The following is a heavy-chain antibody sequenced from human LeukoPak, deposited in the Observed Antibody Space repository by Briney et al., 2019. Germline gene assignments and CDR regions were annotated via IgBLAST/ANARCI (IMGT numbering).Heavy chain of an antibody. D-gene: IGHD2-15*01. V-gene: IGHV3-21*04. CDR2: ISSSSSYI. J-gene: IGHJ4*02. CDR1: GFTFSSYS. CDR3: AKQGIVVVVAATDY. Sequence: PGGSLRLSCAASGFTFSSYSMNWVRQAPGKGLEWVSSISSSSSYIYYADSVKGRFTISRDNAKNSLYLQMNSLRAEGTAVYYCAKQGIVVVVAATDYWGQGTLVTVSS.